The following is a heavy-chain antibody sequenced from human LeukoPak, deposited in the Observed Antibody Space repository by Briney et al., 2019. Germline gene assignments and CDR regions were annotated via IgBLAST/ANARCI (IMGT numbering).Heavy chain of an antibody. J-gene: IGHJ4*02. CDR2: INPNSGGT. Sequence: GASVKVSCKASGYIFTSYGISWVRQAPGQGLEWMGWINPNSGGTNYAQKFQGRVTMTRDTSISTAYMELSRLRSDDTAVYYCAKDGNYDILTGYYNVIDYWGQGTLVTVSS. V-gene: IGHV1-2*02. D-gene: IGHD3-9*01. CDR3: AKDGNYDILTGYYNVIDY. CDR1: GYIFTSYG.